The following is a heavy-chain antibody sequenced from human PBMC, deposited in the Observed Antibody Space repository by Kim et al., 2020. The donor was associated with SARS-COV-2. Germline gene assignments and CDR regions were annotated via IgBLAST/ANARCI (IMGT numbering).Heavy chain of an antibody. CDR2: INHSGST. Sequence: SETLSLTCAVYGGSFSGYYWSWIRQPPGKGLEWIGEINHSGSTNYNPSLKSRVTISVDTSKNQFSLKLSSVTAADTAVYYCARGYGSGSYYTVSDAFDIWGQGTMVTVSS. CDR1: GGSFSGYY. CDR3: ARGYGSGSYYTVSDAFDI. J-gene: IGHJ3*02. D-gene: IGHD3-10*01. V-gene: IGHV4-34*01.